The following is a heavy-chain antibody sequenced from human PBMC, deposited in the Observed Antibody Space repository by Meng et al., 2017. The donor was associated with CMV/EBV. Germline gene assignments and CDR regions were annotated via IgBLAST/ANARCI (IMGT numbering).Heavy chain of an antibody. CDR1: GSSIRSCSDY. V-gene: IGHV4-39*07. CDR3: ARDSAVAGVVDY. Sequence: HLHLHDLVPGLVQPSETLSYTCTISGSSIRSCSDYWGWFRQPPGKGLEWIGSIYYSGSTYYNPSLKSRVTISVDTSKNQFSLKLSSVTAADTAVYFCARDSAVAGVVDYWGQGTLVTVSS. J-gene: IGHJ4*02. CDR2: IYYSGST. D-gene: IGHD6-19*01.